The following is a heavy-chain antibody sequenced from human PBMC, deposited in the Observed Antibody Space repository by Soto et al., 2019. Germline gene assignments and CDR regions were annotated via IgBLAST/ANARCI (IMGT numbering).Heavy chain of an antibody. Sequence: EVQLVESGGGLVQPGGSLRLSCAASGFTFSSYSMNWVRQAPGKRLEWVSYISSSSSTIYYADSVKGRFTISRDNAKNSLYLQMNSLRAEDTAVYYCARWEDLYCSGGSCYGAYSAYWGQGTLVTVSS. D-gene: IGHD2-15*01. CDR2: ISSSSSTI. CDR1: GFTFSSYS. J-gene: IGHJ4*02. CDR3: ARWEDLYCSGGSCYGAYSAY. V-gene: IGHV3-48*01.